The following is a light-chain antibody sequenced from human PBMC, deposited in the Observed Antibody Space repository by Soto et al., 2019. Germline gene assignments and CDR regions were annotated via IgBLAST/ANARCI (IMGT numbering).Light chain of an antibody. Sequence: ILLTPSPATLSVSPGERATVSGRASQSVTINLAWYQQKPGQAPRLLIYGAYTRATGIPARFSGSGSGTEFTLTISSLQSEDFAVYYCQQHNNWPRTFGQGTQVEIK. CDR2: GAY. CDR1: QSVTIN. J-gene: IGKJ1*01. V-gene: IGKV3-15*01. CDR3: QQHNNWPRT.